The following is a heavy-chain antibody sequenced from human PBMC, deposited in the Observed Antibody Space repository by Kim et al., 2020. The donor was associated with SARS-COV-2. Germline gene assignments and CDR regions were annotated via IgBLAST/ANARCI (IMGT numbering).Heavy chain of an antibody. CDR1: GFTFSSYA. Sequence: GGSLRLSCAASGFTFSSYAMSWVRQAPGKGLEWVSAISGSGGSTYYADSVKGRFTISRDNSKNTLYLQMNSLRAEDTAVYYCAKDRLGYCSGGSCYSFIYWGQGTLVTVSS. CDR3: AKDRLGYCSGGSCYSFIY. V-gene: IGHV3-23*01. J-gene: IGHJ4*02. CDR2: ISGSGGST. D-gene: IGHD2-15*01.